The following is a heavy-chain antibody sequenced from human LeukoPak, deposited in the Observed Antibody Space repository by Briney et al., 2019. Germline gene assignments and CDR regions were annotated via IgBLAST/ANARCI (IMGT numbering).Heavy chain of an antibody. Sequence: SETLSLICSVSGGSMSNYYWSWIRQPPGKGLEWIGYIYYTGSTNYNPSLKSRVTISVDTSKNQFSLKLTSVTAADTAMYYCARGSPFDYWGHGTLVTVSS. J-gene: IGHJ4*01. CDR3: ARGSPFDY. CDR2: IYYTGST. CDR1: GGSMSNYY. D-gene: IGHD1-26*01. V-gene: IGHV4-59*01.